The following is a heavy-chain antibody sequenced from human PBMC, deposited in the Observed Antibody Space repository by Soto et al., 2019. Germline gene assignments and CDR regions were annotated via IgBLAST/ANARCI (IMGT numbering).Heavy chain of an antibody. Sequence: GGSLRLSCAASGFTFSRDGMSWVRQAPGKGLEWVSLITDNGRSTYYADSVKGRFTISRDNTKNTLFLQMNSLRAEDTAVYYCAKERATTTAFDYWGQGTLVTVSS. D-gene: IGHD4-17*01. CDR2: ITDNGRST. V-gene: IGHV3-23*01. CDR3: AKERATTTAFDY. J-gene: IGHJ4*02. CDR1: GFTFSRDG.